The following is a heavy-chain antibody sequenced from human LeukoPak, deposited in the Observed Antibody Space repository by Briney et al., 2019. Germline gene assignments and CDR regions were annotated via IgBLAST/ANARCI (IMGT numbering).Heavy chain of an antibody. V-gene: IGHV4-31*03. CDR1: GGSISRGGYY. D-gene: IGHD3-22*01. Sequence: SETLSLTCTVSGGSISRGGYYWSWIRQHTGKGLEWIGYVYYSRSTYYNPSLKSRLTISVDTSKNQFSLKLNSVTAADTAVYYCARGLPYDSSGYYFDGFDHWGQGTLVTVSS. CDR2: VYYSRST. J-gene: IGHJ4*02. CDR3: ARGLPYDSSGYYFDGFDH.